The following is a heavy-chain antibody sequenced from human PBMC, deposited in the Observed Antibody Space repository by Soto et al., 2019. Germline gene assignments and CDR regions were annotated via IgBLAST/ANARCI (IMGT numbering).Heavy chain of an antibody. CDR1: GCSISTYY. V-gene: IGHV4-59*13. CDR3: ARNIASSDAFDM. D-gene: IGHD6-13*01. Sequence: SETLSLTCAVSGCSISTYYWSWIRQPPGKGLEWIGYIYYDGRTNYNPSLKTRVTISVDTSKNQFSLKLSSVTAAYTAVYYCARNIASSDAFDMWGPGTMVTVSS. J-gene: IGHJ3*02. CDR2: IYYDGRT.